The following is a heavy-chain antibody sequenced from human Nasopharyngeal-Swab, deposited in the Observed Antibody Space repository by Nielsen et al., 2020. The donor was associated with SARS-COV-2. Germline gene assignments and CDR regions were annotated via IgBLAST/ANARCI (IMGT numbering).Heavy chain of an antibody. V-gene: IGHV1-69*04. CDR1: VGTFRSYA. Sequence: SVKVSCQDSVGTFRSYAIIWLRQAPGQGLEWMGRNIPILGIANYAQKFQGRVTITADKSTSTAYMELSSLRSEDTAVYYCANIRTGTEYYFDYWGQGTLVTVSS. CDR2: NIPILGIA. J-gene: IGHJ4*02. D-gene: IGHD1-14*01. CDR3: ANIRTGTEYYFDY.